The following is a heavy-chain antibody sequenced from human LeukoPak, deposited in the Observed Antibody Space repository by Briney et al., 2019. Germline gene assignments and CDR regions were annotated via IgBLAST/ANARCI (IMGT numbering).Heavy chain of an antibody. CDR1: GGSISSSSYY. V-gene: IGHV4-61*01. J-gene: IGHJ4*02. D-gene: IGHD6-13*01. CDR2: IFNGGST. CDR3: ASRPAGSTWYGVFDF. Sequence: PSETLSLTCTVSGGSISSSSYYWSWIRQPPGKGLEWIGYIFNGGSTNYNPSLKSRVSMSLDTSRDQFSLRLSSVTAADTAIYYCASRPAGSTWYGVFDFWSQGTLVTVSS.